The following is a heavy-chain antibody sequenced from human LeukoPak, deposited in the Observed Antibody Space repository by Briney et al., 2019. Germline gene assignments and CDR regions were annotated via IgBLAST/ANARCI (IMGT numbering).Heavy chain of an antibody. CDR1: GFIFSNYG. J-gene: IGHJ4*02. D-gene: IGHD6-13*01. CDR3: ARDMGRAWYGPPDY. Sequence: PGRSLRLSCAASGFIFSNYGMHCVRQAPGKRLEWVAVIWNDGSETFHADSVKGRFRIARDNSKNTLYLQMNSLRAEDTAVYFCARDMGRAWYGPPDYWGQGTLVTVSS. CDR2: IWNDGSET. V-gene: IGHV3-33*01.